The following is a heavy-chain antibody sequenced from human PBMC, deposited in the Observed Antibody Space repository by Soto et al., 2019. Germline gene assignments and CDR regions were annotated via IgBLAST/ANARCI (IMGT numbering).Heavy chain of an antibody. J-gene: IGHJ4*02. CDR1: GFTFSNFW. V-gene: IGHV3-7*05. CDR2: IKSDGSER. CDR3: ARDVI. Sequence: EVQLVESGGGLVQPGGSLRLSCAASGFTFSNFWMSWVRQAPGKGLEWVASIKSDGSERSHVDAVRGRFSISRDNARNSLYLQRNSLRADDTAVYYCARDVIWGQGSLVTVSS.